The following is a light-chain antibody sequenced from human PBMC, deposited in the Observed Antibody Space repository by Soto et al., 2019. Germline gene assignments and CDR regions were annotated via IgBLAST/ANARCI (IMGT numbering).Light chain of an antibody. J-gene: IGLJ2*01. CDR1: SSEIGGYNY. CDR3: SSYAGTNNFVV. V-gene: IGLV2-8*01. CDR2: EVT. Sequence: QSALTQPPSASGSPGQSVTISCTGTSSEIGGYNYVSWYRQHPGKAPKLMIYEVTTRPSGVPDRFSGSKSGNTASLTVSGLQAEDEADYFCSSYAGTNNFVVFGGGTKLTVL.